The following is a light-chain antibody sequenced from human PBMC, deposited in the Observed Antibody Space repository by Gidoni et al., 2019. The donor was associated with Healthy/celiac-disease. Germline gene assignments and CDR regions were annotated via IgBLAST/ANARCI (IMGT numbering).Light chain of an antibody. Sequence: DIQLNQSQSFLSASVGDRVTITCRDSQGISSYLAWYQQKPGKDPKLLIYAASTLQIGVPSRFSGSGSGTEFTLTISSLQPEDFATYYCQQLNSYPITFGQGTRLEIK. CDR1: QGISSY. J-gene: IGKJ5*01. V-gene: IGKV1-9*01. CDR3: QQLNSYPIT. CDR2: AAS.